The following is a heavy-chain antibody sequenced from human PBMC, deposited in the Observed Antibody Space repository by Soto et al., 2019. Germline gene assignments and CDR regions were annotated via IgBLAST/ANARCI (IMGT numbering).Heavy chain of an antibody. CDR2: IYRGRAT. V-gene: IGHV3-53*01. Sequence: SWVRQAPGKGLEWISVIYRGRATYYADSVKGRFTISRDDSRNTVYLQMNSLTTEDTAVYFCARDRSDSSRADSFDIWGQGTMVTVSS. D-gene: IGHD6-25*01. CDR3: ARDRSDSSRADSFDI. J-gene: IGHJ3*02.